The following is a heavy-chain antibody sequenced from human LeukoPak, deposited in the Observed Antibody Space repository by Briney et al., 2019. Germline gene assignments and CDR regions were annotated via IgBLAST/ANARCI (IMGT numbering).Heavy chain of an antibody. CDR3: AKGGYYDSSGYPLRYFQH. J-gene: IGHJ1*01. D-gene: IGHD3-22*01. Sequence: GGSLRLSCAASGFTFSSYAMSWVRQAPGKGLEWVSAISCSGGSTYYADSVKGRFTISRDNSKNTLYLQMNSLRDEDTAVYYCAKGGYYDSSGYPLRYFQHWGQGTLVTVSS. CDR1: GFTFSSYA. V-gene: IGHV3-23*01. CDR2: ISCSGGST.